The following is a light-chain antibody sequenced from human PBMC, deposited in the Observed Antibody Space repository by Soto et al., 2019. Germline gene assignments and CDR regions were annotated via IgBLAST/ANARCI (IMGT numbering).Light chain of an antibody. CDR3: SSYTSSSTPFV. CDR1: SSDVGGYNY. V-gene: IGLV2-14*01. CDR2: DVS. J-gene: IGLJ1*01. Sequence: QSVLTQPASVSESPGQSITISCTGTSSDVGGYNYVSWYQQHPGKAPKFMIYDVSNRPSGVSNRFSGSKSGNTASLTISGLQAEDEADYYCSSYTSSSTPFVFGTGTKVTVL.